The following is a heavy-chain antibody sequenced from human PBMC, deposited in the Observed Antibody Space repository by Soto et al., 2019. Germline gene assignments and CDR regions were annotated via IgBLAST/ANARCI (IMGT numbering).Heavy chain of an antibody. D-gene: IGHD1-1*01. CDR2: ISAYNGNT. J-gene: IGHJ6*03. Sequence: ASVKVSCKASGYTFTSYGISWVRQAPGQGLEWMGWISAYNGNTNYAQKLQGRVTMTTDTSTSTAYMELRSLRSDDTAVYYCAREISVSRREPYYYYYYMDVWGKGTTVTVSS. CDR1: GYTFTSYG. CDR3: AREISVSRREPYYYYYYMDV. V-gene: IGHV1-18*01.